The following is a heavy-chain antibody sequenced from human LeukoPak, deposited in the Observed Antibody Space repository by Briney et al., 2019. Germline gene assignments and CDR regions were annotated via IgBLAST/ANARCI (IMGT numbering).Heavy chain of an antibody. Sequence: GGSLRLSCVASGFTFSNYDMSWVRQAPGKGLEWLSGMSDSGGSTFYADSVKGRFTISRDNSKNTLYLQMRSLRAEDTAVYYCARGVDGHSSGRRIYYYYMDVWGKGTTVTVSS. D-gene: IGHD6-19*01. CDR2: MSDSGGST. J-gene: IGHJ6*03. CDR1: GFTFSNYD. CDR3: ARGVDGHSSGRRIYYYYMDV. V-gene: IGHV3-23*01.